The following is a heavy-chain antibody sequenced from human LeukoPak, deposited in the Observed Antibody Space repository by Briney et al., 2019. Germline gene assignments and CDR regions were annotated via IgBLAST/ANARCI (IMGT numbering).Heavy chain of an antibody. J-gene: IGHJ5*02. D-gene: IGHD4-17*01. CDR3: ARAGDLAWFDP. V-gene: IGHV4-34*01. Sequence: SETLSLTCAVYGGSFSGFYWNWIRQPPGKGLEWIGEINHSGSTNYNPSLKSRVTISVDTSKNQFSLKLSSVTAADTAVYYCARAGDLAWFDPWGQGTLVTVSS. CDR2: INHSGST. CDR1: GGSFSGFY.